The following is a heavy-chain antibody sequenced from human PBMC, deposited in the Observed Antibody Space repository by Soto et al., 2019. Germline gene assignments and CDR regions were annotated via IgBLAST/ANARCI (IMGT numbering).Heavy chain of an antibody. CDR3: ARPAAAVGYCSGGSCYGAFDI. Sequence: QVTLKESGPVLVKPTETLTLTCTFSGFSLSNARMGVSWIRQPPGKALEWLAHIFSNDEKSYSTSLKSRLTISKDTSKSQVVLTMTNMDPVDTATYYCARPAAAVGYCSGGSCYGAFDIWGQGTMVTVSS. V-gene: IGHV2-26*01. CDR1: GFSLSNARMG. J-gene: IGHJ3*02. CDR2: IFSNDEK. D-gene: IGHD2-15*01.